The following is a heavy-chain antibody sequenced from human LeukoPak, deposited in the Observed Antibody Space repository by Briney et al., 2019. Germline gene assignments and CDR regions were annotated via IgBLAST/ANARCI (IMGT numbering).Heavy chain of an antibody. CDR1: GYKFTSYS. J-gene: IGHJ5*02. Sequence: GASVKVSCKTSGYKFTSYSMHWVRQAPRQSFEWMGWINVGNGNTEYSQEFQGRVTITRDTSASTVYMELSSLRSDDMAVYYRARLYEGAFDPWGQGTLVTVSS. D-gene: IGHD3-16*01. CDR3: ARLYEGAFDP. V-gene: IGHV1-3*03. CDR2: INVGNGNT.